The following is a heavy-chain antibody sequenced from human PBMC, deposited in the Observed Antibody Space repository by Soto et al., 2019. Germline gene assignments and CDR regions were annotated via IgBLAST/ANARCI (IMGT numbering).Heavy chain of an antibody. CDR2: ISYDGSNK. V-gene: IGHV3-30*18. J-gene: IGHJ4*02. CDR3: AKDLYYYDSSGYNFDY. CDR1: GFTFSSYG. Sequence: QVQLVESGRGVVQPGRSLRLSCAASGFTFSSYGMHWVRQAPGKGLEWVAVISYDGSNKYYADSVKGRFTISRDNSKNTLYLQMNSLRAEDTAVYYCAKDLYYYDSSGYNFDYWGQGTLVTVSS. D-gene: IGHD3-22*01.